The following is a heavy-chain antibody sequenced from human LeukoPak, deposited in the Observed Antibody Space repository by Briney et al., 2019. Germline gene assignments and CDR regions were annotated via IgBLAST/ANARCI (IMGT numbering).Heavy chain of an antibody. J-gene: IGHJ1*01. CDR2: ISSRSTYR. Sequence: GGSLRLSCAASGFTFSDYSMNWVRQAPGKGLEWVSSISSRSTYRYYADSVKGRFTISRDNAKNSLCQQMNSLRAEDTAVYYCARDMTTATTCYLQHWGQGTLVTVSS. CDR1: GFTFSDYS. CDR3: ARDMTTATTCYLQH. V-gene: IGHV3-21*06. D-gene: IGHD4-17*01.